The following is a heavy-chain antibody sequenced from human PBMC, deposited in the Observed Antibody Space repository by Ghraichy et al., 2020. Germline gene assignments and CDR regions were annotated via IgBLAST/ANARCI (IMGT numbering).Heavy chain of an antibody. CDR1: GFTFSSYS. CDR2: ISISSSYI. V-gene: IGHV3-21*01. Sequence: GGSLRLFCEASGFTFSSYSMNWVRQAPGKGLEWVSSISISSSYIYYADSVKGRFTISRDNAKKSLYLQMNSLRAEDTAVYYCARDRVGGYYGSGTDGEYWYFDLWGRGTLVTVSS. D-gene: IGHD3-10*01. J-gene: IGHJ2*01. CDR3: ARDRVGGYYGSGTDGEYWYFDL.